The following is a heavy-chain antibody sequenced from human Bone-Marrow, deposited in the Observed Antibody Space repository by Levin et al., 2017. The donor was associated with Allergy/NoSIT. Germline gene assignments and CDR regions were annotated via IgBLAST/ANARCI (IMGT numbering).Heavy chain of an antibody. V-gene: IGHV1-18*01. J-gene: IGHJ4*02. CDR1: GYTFTDYG. Sequence: GESLKISCKASGYTFTDYGISWVRQAPGQGLEWMGWINVNSGHTNYVRKFQGRVTMTTDTSTNTAYMELRSLRSDDTAVYYCARGFDCWGQGAPVTVSS. CDR3: ARGFDC. CDR2: INVNSGHT.